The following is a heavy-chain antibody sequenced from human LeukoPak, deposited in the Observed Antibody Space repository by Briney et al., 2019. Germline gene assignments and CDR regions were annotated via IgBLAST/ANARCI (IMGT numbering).Heavy chain of an antibody. CDR3: VTVSAAAGIRFDY. CDR1: GFTFSSYG. V-gene: IGHV3-30*03. J-gene: IGHJ4*02. Sequence: SGGSLRLSCAASGFTFSSYGMHWVRQAPGKGLEWVAVISYDGSNKYYADSVKGRFTISRDNAKNSLYLQMNSLRAEDTAVYYCVTVSAAAGIRFDYWGQGTLVTVSS. D-gene: IGHD6-13*01. CDR2: ISYDGSNK.